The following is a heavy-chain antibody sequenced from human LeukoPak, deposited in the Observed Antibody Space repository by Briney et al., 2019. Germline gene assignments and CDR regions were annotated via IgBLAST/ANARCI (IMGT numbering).Heavy chain of an antibody. V-gene: IGHV3-23*01. CDR2: ISGSGGST. CDR1: GFTSIAYA. CDR3: AKDRSWIQLWDYNWYFDL. J-gene: IGHJ2*01. D-gene: IGHD5-18*01. Sequence: GGSLRLSCVGSGFTSIAYALTWARQAPGKGLEWVSAISGSGGSTYYADSVKGRFTISRDNSKNTLYLQMNSLRAEDTAVYYCAKDRSWIQLWDYNWYFDLWGRGTLVTVSS.